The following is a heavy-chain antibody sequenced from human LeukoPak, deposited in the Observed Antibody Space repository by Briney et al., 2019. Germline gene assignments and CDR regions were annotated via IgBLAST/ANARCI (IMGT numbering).Heavy chain of an antibody. J-gene: IGHJ5*02. V-gene: IGHV3-23*01. Sequence: QPGGSLRLSCAASGFTFSNYGMHWVRQAPGKGLEWVSSISGSGGSTYYADSVKGRFTISRDNSKNTVYLQTNSLRAEDTAVYYCAKEGPYCSGGSCQSWNWFDPWGQGTLVTVSS. CDR3: AKEGPYCSGGSCQSWNWFDP. CDR2: ISGSGGST. D-gene: IGHD2-15*01. CDR1: GFTFSNYG.